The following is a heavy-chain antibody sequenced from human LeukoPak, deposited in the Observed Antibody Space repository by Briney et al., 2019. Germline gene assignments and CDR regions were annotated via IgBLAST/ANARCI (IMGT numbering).Heavy chain of an antibody. CDR2: IYYSGST. Sequence: SETLSLTCTVSGGSISSSSYYWGWIRQPPGKGLEWIGSIYYSGSTYYNPSLKSRVTISVDTSKNQFSLKLSSVTAADTAVYYCARGVYCSGGSCYGSTRFDPWGQGTLVTVYS. J-gene: IGHJ5*02. CDR3: ARGVYCSGGSCYGSTRFDP. V-gene: IGHV4-39*07. D-gene: IGHD2-15*01. CDR1: GGSISSSSYY.